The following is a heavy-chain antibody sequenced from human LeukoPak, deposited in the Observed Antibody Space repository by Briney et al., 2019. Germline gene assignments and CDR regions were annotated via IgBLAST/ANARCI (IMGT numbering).Heavy chain of an antibody. CDR2: ISYDGSNK. Sequence: PGGSLRLSCAASGFTFSSYGMHWVRQAPGKGLGWVAVISYDGSNKYYADSVKGRITISRDNSKNTLYLQMNGLRAEDTAVYYCAKDDRRVRLSYVLDHWGQGTLVTVSS. CDR1: GFTFSSYG. D-gene: IGHD3-10*01. CDR3: AKDDRRVRLSYVLDH. J-gene: IGHJ4*02. V-gene: IGHV3-30*18.